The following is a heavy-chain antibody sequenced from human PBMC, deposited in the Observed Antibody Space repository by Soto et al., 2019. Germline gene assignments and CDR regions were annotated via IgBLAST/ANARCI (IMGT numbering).Heavy chain of an antibody. CDR3: APYGSGIYYISRDQY. D-gene: IGHD3-10*01. Sequence: QVQLQQWGAGLLKPSETLSLTCAVYGGSFSGYCWSWIRQSPGKGLEWIGEIDHNGHTNYNPSLKSRVTISVDKSKNQFSLMLSSTTAADTATYYCAPYGSGIYYISRDQYWGQGTLVTVSS. CDR2: IDHNGHT. J-gene: IGHJ4*02. CDR1: GGSFSGYC. V-gene: IGHV4-34*01.